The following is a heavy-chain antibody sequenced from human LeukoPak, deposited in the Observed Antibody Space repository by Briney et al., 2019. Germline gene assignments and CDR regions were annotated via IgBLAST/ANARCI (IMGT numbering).Heavy chain of an antibody. D-gene: IGHD6-19*01. CDR1: GYTFTGYY. V-gene: IGHV1-2*02. J-gene: IGHJ4*02. CDR3: AKSHRIAVAGSVDY. Sequence: ASVKVSCKASGYTFTGYYMHWVRQAPGQGLEWMGWINPNSGGTNYAQKFQGRVTMTRDTSISTAYMEQSRLRSDDTAVYYCAKSHRIAVAGSVDYWGQGTLVTVSS. CDR2: INPNSGGT.